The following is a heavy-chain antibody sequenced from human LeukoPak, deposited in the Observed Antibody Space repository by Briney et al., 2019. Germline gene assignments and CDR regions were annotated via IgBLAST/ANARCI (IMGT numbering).Heavy chain of an antibody. CDR1: GFNVITNY. Sequence: GGSLRLSCAASGFNVITNYMNWVRQAPGKGLEWVSYISSSSSTIYYADSVKGRFTISRDNAKNSLYLQMNSLRAEDTAVYYCARDSGSYFYNYWGQGTLVTVSS. CDR3: ARDSGSYFYNY. V-gene: IGHV3-48*04. D-gene: IGHD1-26*01. J-gene: IGHJ4*02. CDR2: ISSSSSTI.